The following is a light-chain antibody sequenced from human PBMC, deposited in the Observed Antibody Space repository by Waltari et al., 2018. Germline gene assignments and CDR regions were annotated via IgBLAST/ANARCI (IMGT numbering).Light chain of an antibody. CDR1: QSVRRDY. V-gene: IGKV3-20*01. Sequence: DSLLTQSPGTLSLTPGERATLSCRASQSVRRDYLAWYHHKPGQAPRLLIFGASRRATGIPERFSGTGSGTDFTLTISRLEPEDFALYYCQHYGSSLWTFGQGTKVEIK. CDR2: GAS. J-gene: IGKJ1*01. CDR3: QHYGSSLWT.